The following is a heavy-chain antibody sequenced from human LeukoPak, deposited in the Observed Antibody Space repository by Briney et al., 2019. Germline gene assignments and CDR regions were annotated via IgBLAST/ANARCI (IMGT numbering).Heavy chain of an antibody. J-gene: IGHJ6*02. D-gene: IGHD3-10*01. V-gene: IGHV1-2*02. CDR3: ARGFSGNPGYYGMDV. Sequence: ASVKVSCKASGYTFTGYYMHWVRQAPGQGLEWMGWINPNSGGTNYAQKFQGRVTMTRDTSISTAYMELSRLRSDDTAVYYCARGFSGNPGYYGMDVWGQGTTVTVSS. CDR1: GYTFTGYY. CDR2: INPNSGGT.